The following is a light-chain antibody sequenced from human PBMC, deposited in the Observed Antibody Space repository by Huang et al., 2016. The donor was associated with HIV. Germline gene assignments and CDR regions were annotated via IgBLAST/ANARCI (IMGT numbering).Light chain of an antibody. V-gene: IGKV3-11*01. CDR1: QSVNTF. CDR3: QQRSNRPLT. CDR2: DAA. J-gene: IGKJ4*01. Sequence: ELVLTQSPATLSLSPGERATLSCRASQSVNTFLAWYQQKPGQAPRLLIYDAANRATGIPARFSGSGSGTDFTLTISSLEPEDFAVYYCQQRSNRPLTFGGGTKVEIK.